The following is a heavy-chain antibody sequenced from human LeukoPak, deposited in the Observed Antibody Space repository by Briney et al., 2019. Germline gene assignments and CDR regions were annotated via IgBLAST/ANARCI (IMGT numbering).Heavy chain of an antibody. CDR1: GYAFADYY. J-gene: IGHJ4*02. CDR3: ARADSLVTFDY. V-gene: IGHV1-2*02. CDR2: INPNSGGT. D-gene: IGHD2-21*02. Sequence: ASVKVSCKASGYAFADYYMHWVRQAPGQGLEWMGWINPNSGGTNYAQKFQGRVTMTRDTSISTAYMELSRLRSDDTAVYYCARADSLVTFDYWGQGTLVTVSS.